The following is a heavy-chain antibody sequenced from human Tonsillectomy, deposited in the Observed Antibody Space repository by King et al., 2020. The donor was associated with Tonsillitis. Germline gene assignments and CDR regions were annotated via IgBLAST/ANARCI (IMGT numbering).Heavy chain of an antibody. J-gene: IGHJ4*02. Sequence: VQLVESGGGVVQPGRSLRLSCAASGFIFSNYGMHWVRQAPGKGLKWVAVVSSDGGTEYYADSVKGRFTISRDNSKNTLYLQMGSLRPEDTAVYYCAKDRPYTGSYWGQGTLLTVSS. CDR1: GFIFSNYG. CDR2: VSSDGGTE. D-gene: IGHD1-26*01. V-gene: IGHV3-30*18. CDR3: AKDRPYTGSY.